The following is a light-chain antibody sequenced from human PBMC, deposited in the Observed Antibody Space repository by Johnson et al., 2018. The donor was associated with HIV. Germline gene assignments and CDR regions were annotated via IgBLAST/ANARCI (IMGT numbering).Light chain of an antibody. J-gene: IGLJ1*01. CDR2: DNN. V-gene: IGLV1-51*01. CDR3: GTWDSSLSVYV. CDR1: SSNIGNSY. Sequence: QSVLTQPPSVSAAPGQKVTISCSGSSSNIGNSYVSWYQQLPGTAPKLLIYDNNKRPSGIPDRFSGSKSGTSATLGITGLQTGDEADYYCGTWDSSLSVYVFGTGTEVTV.